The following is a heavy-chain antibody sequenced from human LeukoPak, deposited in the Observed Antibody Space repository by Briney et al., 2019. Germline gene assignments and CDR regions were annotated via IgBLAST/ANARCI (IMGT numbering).Heavy chain of an antibody. Sequence: PSETLSLTCAVSGGFISSGGYSWSWIRQPPGKGLEWIGYIYHSGSTYYNPSLKSRVTISVDRSKNQFSLKLSSVTAADTAVYYCARDPNPREGAFDIWGQGTMVTVSS. D-gene: IGHD1-26*01. V-gene: IGHV4-30-2*01. J-gene: IGHJ3*02. CDR1: GGFISSGGYS. CDR3: ARDPNPREGAFDI. CDR2: IYHSGST.